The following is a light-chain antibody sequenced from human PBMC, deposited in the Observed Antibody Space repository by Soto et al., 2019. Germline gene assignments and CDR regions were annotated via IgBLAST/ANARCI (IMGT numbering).Light chain of an antibody. V-gene: IGKV1-27*01. Sequence: DIQMTQSPFSLSASVGDRVTITFRSSQGINNYLAWYQQKPGKVPRLLIYAASTLQSGVLSRFSGSGSGTDFTLTISTLQPEDVATYYCQKYNSAVDTFGGGTKVEI. CDR1: QGINNY. CDR2: AAS. J-gene: IGKJ4*01. CDR3: QKYNSAVDT.